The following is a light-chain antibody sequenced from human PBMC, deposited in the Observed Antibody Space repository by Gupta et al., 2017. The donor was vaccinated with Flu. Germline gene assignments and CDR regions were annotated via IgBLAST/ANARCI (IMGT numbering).Light chain of an antibody. CDR2: GAS. CDR1: KRVEKNL. CDR3: HHQGISLSP. Sequence: GTVLWSSGGSGTPSCWASKRVEKNLLIWYQQKPGHAPKLLIYGASSRARGFPDRFSGSGYGTEFTLTISGREPEDFAVYYCHHQGISLSPFGQGTQMEIK. V-gene: IGKV3-20*01. J-gene: IGKJ2*01.